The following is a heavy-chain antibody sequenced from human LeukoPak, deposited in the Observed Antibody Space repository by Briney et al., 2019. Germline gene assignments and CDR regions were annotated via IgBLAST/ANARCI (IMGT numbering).Heavy chain of an antibody. CDR3: SRVAMAGYNWFDP. D-gene: IGHD6-19*01. J-gene: IGHJ5*02. CDR2: INHSGST. Sequence: PSETLSLTCAVYGGSFSGYYWSWIRQPPGKGLEWIGEINHSGSTNYNPSLKSRVTISVDTSKNQFSLQLNSVTPEDTAVYYCSRVAMAGYNWFDPWGQGTLVTVSS. V-gene: IGHV4-34*01. CDR1: GGSFSGYY.